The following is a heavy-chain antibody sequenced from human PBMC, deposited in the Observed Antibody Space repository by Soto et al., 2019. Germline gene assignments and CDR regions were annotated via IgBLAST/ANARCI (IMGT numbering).Heavy chain of an antibody. J-gene: IGHJ4*02. CDR1: GFTFSSHS. CDR3: ARVGKYNWNFG. CDR2: ISSRSSTI. V-gene: IGHV3-48*02. Sequence: EVQLVESGGGLVQPGGSLRLSCAASGFTFSSHSMHWVRQAPGKGLEWVSYISSRSSTINYADSVKGRFTISRDNAKNSLYLQMDSLRDVDTAVYYCARVGKYNWNFGWGQGTLVTVSS. D-gene: IGHD1-7*01.